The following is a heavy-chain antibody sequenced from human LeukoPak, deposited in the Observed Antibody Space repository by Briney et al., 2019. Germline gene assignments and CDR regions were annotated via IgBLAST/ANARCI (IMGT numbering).Heavy chain of an antibody. J-gene: IGHJ4*02. CDR3: AGHDFWSGYYPTKY. CDR1: GYSISSGYY. V-gene: IGHV4-38-2*02. D-gene: IGHD3-3*01. CDR2: IYHSGST. Sequence: SETLSLTCTASGYSISSGYYWGWIRQPPGKGLEWIGSIYHSGSTYYNPSLKSRVTISVDTSKNQFSLKLSSVTAADTAVYYCAGHDFWSGYYPTKYWGQGTLVTVSS.